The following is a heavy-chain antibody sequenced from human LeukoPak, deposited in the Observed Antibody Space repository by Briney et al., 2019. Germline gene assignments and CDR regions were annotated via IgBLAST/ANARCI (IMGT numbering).Heavy chain of an antibody. CDR2: IKQDGSEK. CDR3: ARGRRITMVRGAHNWFDP. D-gene: IGHD3-10*01. V-gene: IGHV3-7*01. Sequence: PGGSLRLSCAASGFTFSSYWMSWVRQAPGKGLEWVANIKQDGSEKYYVDSVKGRFTISRDNAKNSLYLQMNSLRAEDTAVYYCARGRRITMVRGAHNWFDPWGQGTLVTVSS. CDR1: GFTFSSYW. J-gene: IGHJ5*02.